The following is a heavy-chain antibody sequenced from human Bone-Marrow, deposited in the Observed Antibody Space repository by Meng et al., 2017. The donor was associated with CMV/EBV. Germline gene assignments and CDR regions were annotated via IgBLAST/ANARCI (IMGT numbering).Heavy chain of an antibody. V-gene: IGHV4-34*01. D-gene: IGHD3-3*01. Sequence: SETLSLTCAVYGGSFSGYYWSWMRQPPGKGLEWIGEINHSGSTNYNPSLKSRVTISVDTSKNQFSLKLSSVTAADTATYYCARTGSRYYDFWSGYSHFDYWGQGTLVTVSS. CDR3: ARTGSRYYDFWSGYSHFDY. J-gene: IGHJ4*02. CDR2: INHSGST. CDR1: GGSFSGYY.